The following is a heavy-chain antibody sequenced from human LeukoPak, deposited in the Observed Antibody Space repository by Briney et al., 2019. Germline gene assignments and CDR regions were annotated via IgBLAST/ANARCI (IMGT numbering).Heavy chain of an antibody. CDR1: GFTFSSYA. J-gene: IGHJ4*02. CDR2: ISGSGGST. D-gene: IGHD6-19*01. Sequence: GGSLRLSCAASGFTFSSYAMSWVRQAPGKGLEWVSAISGSGGSTYYADSVKGRFTISRDNSKNTLYLQMNSLRAEDTAVYYCARRGLRQWLAFDYWGQGTLVTVSS. CDR3: ARRGLRQWLAFDY. V-gene: IGHV3-23*01.